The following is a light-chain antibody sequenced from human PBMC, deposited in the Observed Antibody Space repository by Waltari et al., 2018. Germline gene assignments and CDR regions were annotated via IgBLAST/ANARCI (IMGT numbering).Light chain of an antibody. CDR1: QDIASA. CDR2: DAS. CDR3: QQFINYPLT. Sequence: AIQLTQSPSSLSASVGHRIPIPCRASQDIASALAWYVQKPGKAPQLLIYDASTLESGVPSRFSGSGSGTDFTLSISGLQPEDFATYYCQQFINYPLTFGPGTKVDF. J-gene: IGKJ3*01. V-gene: IGKV1D-13*01.